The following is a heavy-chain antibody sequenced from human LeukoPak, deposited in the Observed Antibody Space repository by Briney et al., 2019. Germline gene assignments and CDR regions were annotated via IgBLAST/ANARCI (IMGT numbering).Heavy chain of an antibody. CDR2: LYNTGNT. CDR1: GFTVNSNY. J-gene: IGHJ4*02. V-gene: IGHV3-53*01. CDR3: ARLTPAAGRLYFVD. D-gene: IGHD6-13*01. Sequence: GGSLRLSCAASGFTVNSNYLGWVRQAPGKGLEWVSTLYNTGNTYYANSVKGRFSISRDNSKNTLFLQMNSLRAEDTAAYYCARLTPAAGRLYFVDWGPGTLVTVSS.